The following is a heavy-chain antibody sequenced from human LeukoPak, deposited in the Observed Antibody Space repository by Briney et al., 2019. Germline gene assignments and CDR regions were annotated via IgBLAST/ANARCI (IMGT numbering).Heavy chain of an antibody. Sequence: PGGSLRLSCVTSGFTFTNHWMSWVRQAPGKGLEWVANIREDGGHTNYVDSVKGRFTISRDNAKNSVYLQMNSLRAEDTAVYYCARERAAATPVTRKYYYYMDVWGKGTTVTVSS. J-gene: IGHJ6*03. CDR2: IREDGGHT. V-gene: IGHV3-7*01. CDR1: GFTFTNHW. CDR3: ARERAAATPVTRKYYYYMDV. D-gene: IGHD2-15*01.